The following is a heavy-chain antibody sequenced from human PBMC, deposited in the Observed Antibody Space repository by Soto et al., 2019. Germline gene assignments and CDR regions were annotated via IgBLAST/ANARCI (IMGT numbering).Heavy chain of an antibody. CDR1: GFIFSNTW. J-gene: IGHJ6*02. CDR3: TADIPNISANYGMDV. D-gene: IGHD6-25*01. CDR2: IKTKIEGGTT. Sequence: DEQLVESGGGLVEPGGSLRLSCAASGFIFSNTWINWVRQAPGKGLEWVGRIKTKIEGGTTNYAAPVKGRFTVSGDDSKNTMSLHMHSLRPEDTAVYYCTADIPNISANYGMDVWGQGTTVTVSS. V-gene: IGHV3-15*07.